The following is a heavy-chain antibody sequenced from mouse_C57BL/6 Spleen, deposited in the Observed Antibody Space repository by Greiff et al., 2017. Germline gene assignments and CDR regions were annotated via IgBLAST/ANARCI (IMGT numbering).Heavy chain of an antibody. D-gene: IGHD2-5*01. Sequence: VKLMESDAELVKPGASVKISCKVSGYTFTDHTIHWMKQRPEQGLEWIGYIYPRDGSTKYNEKFKGKATLTADKSSSTAYMQLNSLTSEDSAVYFCARSRYSNYWYFDVWGTGTTVTVSS. V-gene: IGHV1-78*01. CDR2: IYPRDGST. CDR1: GYTFTDHT. J-gene: IGHJ1*03. CDR3: ARSRYSNYWYFDV.